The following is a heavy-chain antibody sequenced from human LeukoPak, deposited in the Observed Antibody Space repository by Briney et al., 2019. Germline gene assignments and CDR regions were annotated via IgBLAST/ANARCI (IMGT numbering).Heavy chain of an antibody. J-gene: IGHJ3*02. V-gene: IGHV2-5*02. CDR3: AHKEGGSGIFDAFDI. D-gene: IGHD3-10*01. CDR2: IYWDDDK. Sequence: SGPTLVKPTQTLTLTCSFSGFSLTTSGVAVAWIRQPPGKALEWLALIYWDDDKRYRPSLKSRLTITRDTSKDQVVLTMTNMDPVDTATYYCAHKEGGSGIFDAFDIWGRGTMVTVSS. CDR1: GFSLTTSGVA.